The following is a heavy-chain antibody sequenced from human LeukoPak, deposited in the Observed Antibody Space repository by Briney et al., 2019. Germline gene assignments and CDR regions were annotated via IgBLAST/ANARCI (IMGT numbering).Heavy chain of an antibody. J-gene: IGHJ5*02. Sequence: ASVKVSCKASGYTFTGYYMHWVRQAPGQGLEWMGWINPNSGGTNYAQKFQGRVTMTRDTSISTAYMELSRLRSDDTAVYYCARGNRVVQLVSWFDPWGQGTLVTVSS. CDR2: INPNSGGT. CDR1: GYTFTGYY. V-gene: IGHV1-2*02. CDR3: ARGNRVVQLVSWFDP. D-gene: IGHD6-13*01.